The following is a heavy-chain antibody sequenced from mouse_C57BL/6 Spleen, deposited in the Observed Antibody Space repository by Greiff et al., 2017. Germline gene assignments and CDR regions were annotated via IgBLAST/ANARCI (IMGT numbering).Heavy chain of an antibody. D-gene: IGHD2-3*01. Sequence: VQLQQPGAELVKPGASVKLSCKASGYTFTSYWMHWVKQRPGQGLEWIGMIHPNSGSTNYNEKFKSKATLTVDKSSSMAYMQLSRLASEDSAVYYCARGGDGYSFAYWGQGTLVTVSA. CDR1: GYTFTSYW. CDR2: IHPNSGST. CDR3: ARGGDGYSFAY. J-gene: IGHJ3*01. V-gene: IGHV1-64*01.